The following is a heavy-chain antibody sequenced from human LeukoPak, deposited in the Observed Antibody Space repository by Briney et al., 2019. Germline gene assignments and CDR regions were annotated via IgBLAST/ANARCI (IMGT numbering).Heavy chain of an antibody. CDR3: ATDREGDPSAYYLV. V-gene: IGHV3-23*01. CDR1: GLTFSGYA. D-gene: IGHD3-22*01. J-gene: IGHJ4*02. Sequence: GGSLRLSCVASGLTFSGYAMSWVRQAPGKGLEWVSTISDNGGRTYYADSVKGRFTISRDNSKDTLFLQMNSLRAEDSAVYYCATDREGDPSAYYLVGGQGTLITVSS. CDR2: ISDNGGRT.